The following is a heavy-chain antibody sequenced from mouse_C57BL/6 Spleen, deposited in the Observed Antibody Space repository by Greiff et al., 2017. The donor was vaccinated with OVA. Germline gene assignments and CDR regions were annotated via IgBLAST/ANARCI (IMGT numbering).Heavy chain of an antibody. CDR1: GFPITSGYY. CDR3: AGGGSRWYFDV. D-gene: IGHD1-1*01. CDR2: ITHSGET. V-gene: IGHV12-3*01. J-gene: IGHJ1*03. Sequence: QVQLKESGPGLVKPSQSLFLTCSITGFPITSGYYWIWIRQSPGKPLEWMGYITHSGETFYNPSLQSPISITRETSKNQFFLQLNSVTTEDTAMYYWAGGGSRWYFDVWGTGTTVTVSS.